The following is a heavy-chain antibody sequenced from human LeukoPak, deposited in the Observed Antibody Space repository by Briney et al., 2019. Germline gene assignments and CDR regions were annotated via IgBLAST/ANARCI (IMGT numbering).Heavy chain of an antibody. CDR2: IYSGGST. CDR1: GFTFSSYA. Sequence: GGSLRLSCAASGFTFSSYAMSWVRQAPGKGLEWVSVIYSGGSTYYADSVKGRFTISRDNSKNTLYLQMNSLRAEDTAVYYCAREFSYGYSYFDYWGQGTLVTVSS. D-gene: IGHD5-18*01. V-gene: IGHV3-53*01. J-gene: IGHJ4*02. CDR3: AREFSYGYSYFDY.